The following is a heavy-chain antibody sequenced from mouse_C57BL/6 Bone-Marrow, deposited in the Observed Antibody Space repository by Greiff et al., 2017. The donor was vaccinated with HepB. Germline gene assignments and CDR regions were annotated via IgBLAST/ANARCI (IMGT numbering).Heavy chain of an antibody. CDR3: ARLRFDY. CDR1: GFSLTSYG. J-gene: IGHJ2*01. CDR2: IWSGGST. V-gene: IGHV2-2*01. Sequence: VQLVESGPGLVQPSQCLSISCTASGFSLTSYGVHWVRQSPGKGLEWLGVIWSGGSTDYKSAFISRLSISKDNSKSQVFFKMNSLQADDTAIYYCARLRFDYWGQGTTLTVSS. D-gene: IGHD1-1*01.